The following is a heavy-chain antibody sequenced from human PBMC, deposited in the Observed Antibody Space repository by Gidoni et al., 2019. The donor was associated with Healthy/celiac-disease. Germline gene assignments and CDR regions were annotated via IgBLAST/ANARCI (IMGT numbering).Heavy chain of an antibody. CDR3: ARDDGYCSGGSCYNWFDP. CDR1: GYTFTGSY. D-gene: IGHD2-15*01. CDR2: INPNSGGT. Sequence: QVQLVQSGAEVRKPGASVKVPCTASGYTFTGSYMHWVRQAPGQGLEWMGRINPNSGGTNYAQKFQGRVTMTRDTSISTAYMELSRLRSDDTAVYYCARDDGYCSGGSCYNWFDPWGQGTLVTVSS. J-gene: IGHJ5*02. V-gene: IGHV1-2*06.